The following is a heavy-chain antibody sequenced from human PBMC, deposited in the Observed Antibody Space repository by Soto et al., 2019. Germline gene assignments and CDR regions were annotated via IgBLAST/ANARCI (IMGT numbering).Heavy chain of an antibody. Sequence: LSLTCTVSGGSISSSSYYWGWIRQPPGKGLEWIGSIYYSGSTYYNPSLKSRVTISVDTSKNQFSLKLSSVTAADTAVYYCASLSGYPKYLFDYWGQGSLVTVSS. CDR1: GGSISSSSYY. J-gene: IGHJ4*02. D-gene: IGHD3-16*02. CDR3: ASLSGYPKYLFDY. V-gene: IGHV4-39*01. CDR2: IYYSGST.